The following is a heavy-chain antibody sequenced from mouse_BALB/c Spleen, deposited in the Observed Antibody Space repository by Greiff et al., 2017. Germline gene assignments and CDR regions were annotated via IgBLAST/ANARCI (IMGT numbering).Heavy chain of an antibody. CDR2: IWAGGST. CDR1: GFSLTSYG. J-gene: IGHJ2*01. Sequence: VQGVESGPGLVAPSQSLSITCTVSGFSLTSYGVHWVRQPPGKGLEWLGVIWAGGSTNYNSALMSRLSISKDNSKSQVFLKMNSLQTDDTAMYYCAREDSGYDYYFDYWGQGTTLTVSS. D-gene: IGHD3-1*01. CDR3: AREDSGYDYYFDY. V-gene: IGHV2-9*02.